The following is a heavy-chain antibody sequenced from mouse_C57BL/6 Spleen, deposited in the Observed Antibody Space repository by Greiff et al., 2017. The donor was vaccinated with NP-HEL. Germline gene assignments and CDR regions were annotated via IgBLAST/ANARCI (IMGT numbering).Heavy chain of an antibody. Sequence: VQLQQPGPELVKPGASVKISCKASGYSFTGYYMNWVKQSPEKSLEWIGEINPSTGGTTYNQKFKAKATLTVDKSSSTAYMQLMSLTSEDSAVYYGARSGNYDYDDYCAMDDWGQGTSVTVSS. CDR3: ARSGNYDYDDYCAMDD. CDR2: INPSTGGT. J-gene: IGHJ4*01. D-gene: IGHD2-4*01. CDR1: GYSFTGYY. V-gene: IGHV1-42*01.